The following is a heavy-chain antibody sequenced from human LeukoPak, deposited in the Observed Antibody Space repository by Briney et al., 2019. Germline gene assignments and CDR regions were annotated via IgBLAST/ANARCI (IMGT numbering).Heavy chain of an antibody. V-gene: IGHV4-34*01. J-gene: IGHJ5*02. CDR1: GFTFSSYS. CDR2: INHSGST. CDR3: ARDEIAVAGTVVSKFDP. D-gene: IGHD6-19*01. Sequence: GSLRLSCAASGFTFSSYSMNWIRQPPGKGLEWIGEINHSGSTNYNPSLKSRVTISVDTSKNQFSLKLSSVTAADTAVYYCARDEIAVAGTVVSKFDPWGQGTLVTVSS.